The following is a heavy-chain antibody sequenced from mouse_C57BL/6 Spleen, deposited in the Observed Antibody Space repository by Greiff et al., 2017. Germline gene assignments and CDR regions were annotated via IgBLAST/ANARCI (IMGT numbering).Heavy chain of an antibody. CDR1: GFTFSDYG. J-gene: IGHJ2*01. D-gene: IGHD1-1*01. CDR2: ISSGSSTI. Sequence: EVKLVESGGGLVKPGGSLKLSCAASGFTFSDYGMHWVRQAPEKGLEWVAYISSGSSTIYYADTVKGRFTISRDNAKNTLFLQKTSLRSEDTAMYYCARPYYGSSYIDYWGQGTTLTVAS. V-gene: IGHV5-17*01. CDR3: ARPYYGSSYIDY.